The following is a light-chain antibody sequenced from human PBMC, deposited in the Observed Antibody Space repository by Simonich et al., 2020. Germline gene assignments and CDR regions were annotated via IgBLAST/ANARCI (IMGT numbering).Light chain of an antibody. V-gene: IGKV4-1*01. CDR1: QSVLYSSNTKND. CDR2: WAS. CDR3: QQYYSTPYT. Sequence: DIVMTQSPDSLAVSLGERATINCKSSQSVLYSSNTKNDLAWYQQKPVQPPKLLIYWASTRESGVPDRFSGSGSGTDFTLTISSLQAEDVAVYYCQQYYSTPYTFGQGTKLEIK. J-gene: IGKJ2*01.